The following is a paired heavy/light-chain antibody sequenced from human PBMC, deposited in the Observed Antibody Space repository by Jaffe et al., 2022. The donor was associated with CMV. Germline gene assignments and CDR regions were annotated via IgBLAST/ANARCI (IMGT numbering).Light chain of an antibody. J-gene: IGKJ1*01. CDR3: QQYVSSPWT. CDR1: QRVSSNY. Sequence: EVVLTQSPGTLSLSPGERATLSCRASQRVSSNYLVWYQHKPGQAPRVLIYGASSRATGIPDRFSGSGSGTDFTLTISRLEPEDFAVYYCQQYVSSPWTFGQGTKVEIK. V-gene: IGKV3-20*01. CDR2: GAS.
Heavy chain of an antibody. Sequence: QAQLQQWGAGLLKPSETLSLTCAVYNESFSGAFYNWIRHVPGKGLEWIGEISHTGSTNYNPSLKGRISVSIDTSKKQFSLRLDSVSAADTGIYYCARAPEKLYMGATHLDYWGQGTLVTVSS. CDR3: ARAPEKLYMGATHLDY. CDR1: NESFSGAF. V-gene: IGHV4-34*01. CDR2: ISHTGST. D-gene: IGHD1-26*01. J-gene: IGHJ4*02.